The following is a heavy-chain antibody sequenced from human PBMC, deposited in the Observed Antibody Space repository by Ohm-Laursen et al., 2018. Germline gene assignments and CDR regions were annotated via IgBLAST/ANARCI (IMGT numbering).Heavy chain of an antibody. CDR2: IEQDGSEK. CDR1: GFSFSADW. CDR3: AAGSGWLIDY. V-gene: IGHV3-7*01. J-gene: IGHJ4*02. Sequence: SLRLSCAASGFSFSADWMYWVRQAPGKGLEWVANIEQDGSEKNYVESVKGRFTISRDNAKNSLFLQLNALRAEDTAVYYCAAGSGWLIDYWGQGTLVTVSS. D-gene: IGHD6-19*01.